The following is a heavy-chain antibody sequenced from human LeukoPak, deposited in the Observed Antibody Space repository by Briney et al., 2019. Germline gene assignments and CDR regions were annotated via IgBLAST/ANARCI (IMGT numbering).Heavy chain of an antibody. CDR3: ARGFYGSGSYDYGMDV. CDR2: MNPNSGNT. CDR1: GYTFTSYD. J-gene: IGHJ6*02. V-gene: IGHV1-8*01. D-gene: IGHD3-10*01. Sequence: ASVTVSCKASGYTFTSYDINWVRQATGQGLEWMGWMNPNSGNTGYAQKFQGRVTMTRNTSISTAYMELSSLRSEDTAVYYCARGFYGSGSYDYGMDVWGQGTTVTVSS.